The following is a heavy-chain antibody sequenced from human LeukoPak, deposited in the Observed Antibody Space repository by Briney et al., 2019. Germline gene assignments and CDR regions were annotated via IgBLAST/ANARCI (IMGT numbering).Heavy chain of an antibody. J-gene: IGHJ6*03. CDR1: GFTFSRYN. D-gene: IGHD4-17*01. Sequence: GSLRLSCATSGFTFSRYNMNWVRQPPGKGLEWIGSIYYSGSTYYNPSLKSRVTISVDTSKNQFSLKLSSVTAADTAVYYCASGSGGAYYYYYMDVWGKGTTVTISS. V-gene: IGHV4-39*01. CDR2: IYYSGST. CDR3: ASGSGGAYYYYYMDV.